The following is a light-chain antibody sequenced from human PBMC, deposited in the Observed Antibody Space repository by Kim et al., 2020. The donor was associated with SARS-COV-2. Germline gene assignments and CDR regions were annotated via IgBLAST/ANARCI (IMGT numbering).Light chain of an antibody. CDR3: NSRDSSGNHPV. Sequence: SSELTQDPAVSVALGQTVRITCQGDSLRSYYASRYQQKPGQAPVLVIYGKNNRPSGIPDRFSCSSSGNTASLTITGAQAEDEADYYCNSRDSSGNHPVFG. CDR2: GKN. V-gene: IGLV3-19*01. J-gene: IGLJ2*01. CDR1: SLRSYY.